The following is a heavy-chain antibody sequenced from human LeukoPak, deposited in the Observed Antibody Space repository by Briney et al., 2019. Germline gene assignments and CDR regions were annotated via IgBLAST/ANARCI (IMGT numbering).Heavy chain of an antibody. D-gene: IGHD6-13*01. Sequence: ASVKVSCKASGYTFTSYGISWVRQAPGQGLEWMGWISAYNGNTNYAQKLQGRVTMTTDTSTSTAYMELRSLRSDDTAVYYCARRPIAAPDDYYYYMDVWGKGTTVTVSS. CDR1: GYTFTSYG. CDR3: ARRPIAAPDDYYYYMDV. J-gene: IGHJ6*03. CDR2: ISAYNGNT. V-gene: IGHV1-18*01.